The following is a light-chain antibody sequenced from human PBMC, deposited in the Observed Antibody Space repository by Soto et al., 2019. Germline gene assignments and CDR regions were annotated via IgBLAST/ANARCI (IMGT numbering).Light chain of an antibody. Sequence: IQMTQSTTSLSASVEDRVIITCRASQSISNHLNWYQQKPGKAPKLLIFAASSLQSGVPSRFSGSRSGPDFTLTISSLQPEDFATYYCQQSYSSPPTFGQGTMVDIK. J-gene: IGKJ1*01. CDR2: AAS. CDR3: QQSYSSPPT. CDR1: QSISNH. V-gene: IGKV1-39*01.